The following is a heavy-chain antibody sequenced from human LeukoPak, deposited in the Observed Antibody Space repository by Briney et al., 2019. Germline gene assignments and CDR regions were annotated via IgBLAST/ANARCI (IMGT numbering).Heavy chain of an antibody. CDR2: IIPIFGTA. D-gene: IGHD4/OR15-4a*01. CDR3: ARGSESLRYYYYMDV. CDR1: GYTFTSYD. Sequence: ASVKVSCKASGYTFTSYDINWVRQAPGQGLEWMGGIIPIFGTANYAQKFQGRVTITADESTSTAYMELSSLRSEDTAVYYCARGSESLRYYYYMDVWGKGTTVTISS. V-gene: IGHV1-69*13. J-gene: IGHJ6*03.